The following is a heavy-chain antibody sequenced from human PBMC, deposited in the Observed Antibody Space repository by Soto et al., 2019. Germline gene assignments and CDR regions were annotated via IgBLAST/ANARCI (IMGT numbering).Heavy chain of an antibody. CDR3: ATDQTPTGGYI. V-gene: IGHV1-24*01. J-gene: IGHJ3*02. CDR2: INPKDGET. Sequence: ASVKVSCKASGYTFTGYYMHWVRQAPGQGLEWMGCINPKDGETIYAQKFQGRVTMTEDTSTDTAYMELSSLRSEDTAVYYCATDQTPTGGYIWGQGTMVTVSS. CDR1: GYTFTGYY.